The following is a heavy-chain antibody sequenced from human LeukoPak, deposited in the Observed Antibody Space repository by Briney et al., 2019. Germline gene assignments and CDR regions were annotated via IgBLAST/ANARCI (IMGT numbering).Heavy chain of an antibody. CDR3: ARGPDYYGDYISWFPDAFHI. CDR2: IKYDGTT. CDR1: GASFSGYF. Sequence: PSETLSLTCAVAGASFSGYFWNWVRQSPEKGLEWSGEIKYDGTTNYNPSLTSRVTMSIDKATNQFHLKVPSLPAADTAVYSCARGPDYYGDYISWFPDAFHIWGQGTLVSVSP. V-gene: IGHV4-34*01. J-gene: IGHJ3*02. D-gene: IGHD4-17*01.